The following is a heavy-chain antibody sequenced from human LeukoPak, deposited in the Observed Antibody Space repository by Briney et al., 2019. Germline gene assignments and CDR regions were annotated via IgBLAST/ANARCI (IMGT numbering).Heavy chain of an antibody. V-gene: IGHV3-53*01. J-gene: IGHJ4*02. D-gene: IGHD2-2*02. CDR1: GLTVSSNY. Sequence: PGGSLRLSCAASGLTVSSNYMSWVRQAPGKGLEWVSVIYSGGSTYYADSVKGRFTISRDNSKNTLYLQMNSLRAEDTAVYYCAREGWHCSSTSCYTDWGQGTLVTVSS. CDR2: IYSGGST. CDR3: AREGWHCSSTSCYTD.